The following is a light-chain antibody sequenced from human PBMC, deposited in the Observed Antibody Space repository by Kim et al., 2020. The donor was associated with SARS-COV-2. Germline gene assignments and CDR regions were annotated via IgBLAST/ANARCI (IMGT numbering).Light chain of an antibody. V-gene: IGKV1-39*01. CDR1: QNINSH. Sequence: DIQMTQSPSSLSASVGDRVTITCRTSQNINSHLNWYHQKPGRASKLLIYAASTLQGGVPSRFSGSGSETDFTLTISSLQPEDFATYFCQQTYISPFTFGPGTKVDIK. CDR2: AAS. CDR3: QQTYISPFT. J-gene: IGKJ3*01.